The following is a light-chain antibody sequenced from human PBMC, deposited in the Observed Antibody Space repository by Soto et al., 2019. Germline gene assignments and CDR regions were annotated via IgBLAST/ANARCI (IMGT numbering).Light chain of an antibody. J-gene: IGKJ2*01. V-gene: IGKV1-39*01. CDR3: QHSYTRQKT. CDR1: QTFNNY. Sequence: EIQRTQSPSSLSVSVGETVSITCRAGQTFNNYLTWYQHKPGQAPKRLIYAATALQSGVPSRFSGSASGTDFPLTISIVQREYGGTYYCQHSYTRQKTFGPGTKLVI. CDR2: AAT.